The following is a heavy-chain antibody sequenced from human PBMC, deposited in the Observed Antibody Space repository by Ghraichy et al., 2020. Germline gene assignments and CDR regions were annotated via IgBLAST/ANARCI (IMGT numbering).Heavy chain of an antibody. CDR3: AKEISSSPGVYYFDF. Sequence: GGSLRLSCEASGFTFSSYAMSWVRQAPGKGLEWVSAISGSGYSTYSADSVKGRFTISRDNSKDTLFLKINTLRAEDTAVYYCAKEISSSPGVYYFDFWGQGTLVTVSS. J-gene: IGHJ4*02. D-gene: IGHD6-19*01. CDR1: GFTFSSYA. CDR2: ISGSGYST. V-gene: IGHV3-23*01.